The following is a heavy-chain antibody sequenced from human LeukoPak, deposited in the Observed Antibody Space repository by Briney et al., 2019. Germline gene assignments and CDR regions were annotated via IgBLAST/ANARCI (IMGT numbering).Heavy chain of an antibody. CDR3: AKAPATGEGYYFYYMDV. J-gene: IGHJ6*03. V-gene: IGHV3-23*01. CDR2: INGRAATT. D-gene: IGHD7-27*01. Sequence: QPGGSLRLSCAASGFASGFTFSSYAMSWVRQAPGKGLEWVASINGRAATTYYADSVKGRFTISRDNAKNTLYLQMNSLGADDTAVYYCAKAPATGEGYYFYYMDVWGKGTTVNVSS. CDR1: GFTFSSYA.